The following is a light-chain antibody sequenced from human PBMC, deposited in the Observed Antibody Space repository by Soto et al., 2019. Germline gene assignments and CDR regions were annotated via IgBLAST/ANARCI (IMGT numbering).Light chain of an antibody. CDR2: KAS. V-gene: IGKV1-5*03. J-gene: IGKJ1*01. CDR1: QSISSW. CDR3: QQYHSYRT. Sequence: DSQMTQSPSTLSASVGDRVTITCRASQSISSWLDWYTQKPGKAPKLLIYKASSLESGVPSRFSGRGSGTEFTLTISSLQPDSYATYYCQQYHSYRTFGQGTKVELK.